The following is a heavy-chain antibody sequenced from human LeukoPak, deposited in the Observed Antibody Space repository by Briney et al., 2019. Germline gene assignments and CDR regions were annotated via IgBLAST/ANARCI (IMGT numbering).Heavy chain of an antibody. J-gene: IGHJ6*02. CDR3: ARAVVVVVPDGMDV. V-gene: IGHV1-18*01. Sequence: ASVKVSCKASGYTFTIYGISWVRQAPGQGLEWMGWISAYNGNTNYAQKLQGRVTMTTDTSTSTAYMELRSLRSDDTAVYYCARAVVVVVPDGMDVWGQGTTVTVSS. CDR2: ISAYNGNT. D-gene: IGHD2-15*01. CDR1: GYTFTIYG.